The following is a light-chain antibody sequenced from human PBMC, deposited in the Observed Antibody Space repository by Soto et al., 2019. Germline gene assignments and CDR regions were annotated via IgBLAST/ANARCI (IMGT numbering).Light chain of an antibody. J-gene: IGLJ2*01. CDR1: SSDVGGYNY. Sequence: QSALTQPASVSGSPGQSITISCTGTSSDVGGYNYVSWYQQHPDKAPKPMIYDVSNRPSGVSNRFSGSKSGNMASLTISGLQAEDEADYYCSSYTSSSTVVFGGGTKLTVL. CDR2: DVS. V-gene: IGLV2-14*01. CDR3: SSYTSSSTVV.